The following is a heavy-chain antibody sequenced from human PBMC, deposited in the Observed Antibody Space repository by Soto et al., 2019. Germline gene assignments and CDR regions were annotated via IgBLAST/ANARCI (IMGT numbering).Heavy chain of an antibody. J-gene: IGHJ4*02. CDR3: ENSRSCCSGGSCYSGVDY. V-gene: IGHV2-5*02. D-gene: IGHD2-15*01. Sequence: QITLKESGPTLVKPTQTLTLTCTFSGFSLSTSGVGVGWIRQPPGTALEWLALIYWVDDKRYSPSLKSRLTLTKDTSKTQVVLTMNNMDPVDTATYYCENSRSCCSGGSCYSGVDYWGQGTLVTVSS. CDR2: IYWVDDK. CDR1: GFSLSTSGVG.